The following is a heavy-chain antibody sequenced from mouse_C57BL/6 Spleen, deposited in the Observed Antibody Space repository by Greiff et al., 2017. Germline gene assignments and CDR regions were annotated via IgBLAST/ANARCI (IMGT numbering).Heavy chain of an antibody. Sequence: QVQLQQSGAELARPGASVKLSCKASGYTFTSYGLSWVKQRTGQGLAWIGEIYPRSGNTYYNEKFKGKATLTADNSSSTAYMELRSLTSEDSAVYFCARKEAYYSNYYAMDDWGQGTSVTVAS. J-gene: IGHJ4*01. CDR1: GYTFTSYG. V-gene: IGHV1-81*01. CDR2: IYPRSGNT. CDR3: ARKEAYYSNYYAMDD. D-gene: IGHD2-5*01.